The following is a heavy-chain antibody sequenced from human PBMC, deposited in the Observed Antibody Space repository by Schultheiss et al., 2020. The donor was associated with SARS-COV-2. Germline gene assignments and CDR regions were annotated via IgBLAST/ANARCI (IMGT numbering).Heavy chain of an antibody. V-gene: IGHV4-34*08. CDR2: INHSGST. CDR3: AKPPPVSSGWYWDY. CDR1: GFTFSSYE. J-gene: IGHJ4*02. Sequence: GSLRLSCAASGFTFSSYEMNWVRQAPGKGLEWIGEINHSGSTNYNPSLKSRVTISVDTSKNQFSLKLSSVTAADTAVYYCAKPPPVSSGWYWDYWGQGTLVTVSS. D-gene: IGHD6-19*01.